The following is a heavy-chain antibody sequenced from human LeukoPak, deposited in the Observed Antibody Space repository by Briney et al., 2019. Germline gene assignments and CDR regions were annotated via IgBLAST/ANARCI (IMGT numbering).Heavy chain of an antibody. CDR2: ISSSSGYI. V-gene: IGHV3-21*01. J-gene: IGHJ5*02. Sequence: GGSLRLSCAASGFTFSSYSMTWVCQAPGEGLEWVSSISSSSGYIYYADSVKGRFTNSRDNDKKSLYLQMNSLRAADTAVYYCARDVTIFRSWFDPWGQGTLVTVSS. CDR1: GFTFSSYS. CDR3: ARDVTIFRSWFDP. D-gene: IGHD5-24*01.